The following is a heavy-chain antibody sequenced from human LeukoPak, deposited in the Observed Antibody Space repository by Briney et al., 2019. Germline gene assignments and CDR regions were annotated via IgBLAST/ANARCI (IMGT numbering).Heavy chain of an antibody. Sequence: SVKVSCKASGYTFTSYYMHWVRQAPGQGLEWMGRIIPILGIANYAQKFQGRVTITADKSTSTAYMELSSLRSEDTAVYYCAIRFGYYDSSGYYGLWGQGTLVTVSS. J-gene: IGHJ4*02. CDR2: IIPILGIA. CDR1: GYTFTSYY. CDR3: AIRFGYYDSSGYYGL. D-gene: IGHD3-22*01. V-gene: IGHV1-69*02.